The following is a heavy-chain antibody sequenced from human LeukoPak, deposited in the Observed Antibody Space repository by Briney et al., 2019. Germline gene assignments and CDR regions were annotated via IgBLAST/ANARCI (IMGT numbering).Heavy chain of an antibody. V-gene: IGHV4-4*07. CDR2: IYTSGST. CDR1: GGSISSYY. Sequence: SETLSLTCTVSGGSISSYYWSWIRQPAGKGLESIGRIYTSGSTNYNPSLKSRVTMSVDTSKNQFSLKLSSVTAADTAVYYCARGQRGSYYYYYMDVWGKGTTVTVSS. CDR3: ARGQRGSYYYYYMDV. J-gene: IGHJ6*03.